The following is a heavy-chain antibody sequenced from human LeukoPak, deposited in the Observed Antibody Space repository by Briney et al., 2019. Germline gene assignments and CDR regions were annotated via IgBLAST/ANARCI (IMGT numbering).Heavy chain of an antibody. V-gene: IGHV3-23*01. CDR2: ISGSGSTT. CDR3: ARRRDYFDY. Sequence: QPGGSLRLSCAASGFIFSSFGMNWVRQAPGKGLEWVSAISGSGSTTYYADSVKGRFTISRDNSKDTFYLEMNSLRAEDTAVYYCARRRDYFDYWGQGTLVTVSS. J-gene: IGHJ4*02. CDR1: GFIFSSFG.